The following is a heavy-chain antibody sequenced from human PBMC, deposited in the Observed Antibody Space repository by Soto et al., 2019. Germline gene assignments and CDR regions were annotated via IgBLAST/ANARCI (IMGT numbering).Heavy chain of an antibody. CDR2: IYSDGRT. CDR1: GASVTSGGYY. V-gene: IGHV4-31*03. J-gene: IGHJ4*02. CDR3: ASGYKYPSDY. D-gene: IGHD6-25*01. Sequence: QVQLQESSPGLVKPSQTLSVTCTVSGASVTSGGYYWTWIRQHSGKGLEWIGHIYSDGRTYYSPSLKSRLTISLDMSKNQFSLRLTSVTVADTAVYYCASGYKYPSDYWGQGTLVAVSS.